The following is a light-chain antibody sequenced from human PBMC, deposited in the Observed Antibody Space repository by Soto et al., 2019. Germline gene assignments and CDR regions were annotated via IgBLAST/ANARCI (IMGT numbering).Light chain of an antibody. CDR3: QTWGTGYVV. V-gene: IGLV4-69*01. CDR1: SGHRSYT. CDR2: LNSDGSH. Sequence: QPVLTQSPSASASLGASVKLTCTLSSGHRSYTIAWHQQLPEKGPRYLMTLNSDGSHRKGDGIPDRFSGSSSGAERYLIISSLQSEDEADYYYQTWGTGYVVFGGGTKLTVL. J-gene: IGLJ2*01.